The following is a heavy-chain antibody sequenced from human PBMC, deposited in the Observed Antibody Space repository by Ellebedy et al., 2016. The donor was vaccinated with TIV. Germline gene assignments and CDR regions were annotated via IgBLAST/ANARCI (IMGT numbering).Heavy chain of an antibody. CDR1: GYTFTSYG. CDR3: ARGPIYGDYVYNAY. D-gene: IGHD4-17*01. CDR2: ISAYNGNT. V-gene: IGHV1-18*01. J-gene: IGHJ4*02. Sequence: ASVKVSXXASGYTFTSYGISWVRQAPGQGLEWMGWISAYNGNTNYAQKLQGRVTMTTDTSTSTAYMELRSLRSDDTAVYYCARGPIYGDYVYNAYWGQGTLVTVSS.